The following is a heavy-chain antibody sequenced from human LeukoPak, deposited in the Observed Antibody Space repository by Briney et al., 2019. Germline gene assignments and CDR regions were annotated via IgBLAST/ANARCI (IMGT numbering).Heavy chain of an antibody. D-gene: IGHD3-10*01. CDR2: FDPEDGET. CDR1: GYTLTELS. CDR3: ARGRRGVWFGEPQNWFDP. J-gene: IGHJ5*02. Sequence: ASVKVSCKVSGYTLTELSMHWVRQAPGKGLEWMGGFDPEDGETIYAQKFQGRVTMTEDTSTDTAYMELSSLRSDDTAVYYCARGRRGVWFGEPQNWFDPWGQGTLVTVSS. V-gene: IGHV1-24*01.